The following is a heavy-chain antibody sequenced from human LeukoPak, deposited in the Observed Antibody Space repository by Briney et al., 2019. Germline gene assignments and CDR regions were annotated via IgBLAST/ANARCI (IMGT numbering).Heavy chain of an antibody. CDR2: ISYDGSNK. CDR3: AREPPLGY. CDR1: GFTFSSYA. D-gene: IGHD6-13*01. J-gene: IGHJ4*02. V-gene: IGHV3-30-3*01. Sequence: GRSLRLSCADSGFTFSSYAMHWVRQAPGKGLEWVAVISYDGSNKYYADSVKGRFTISRDNFKNTLYLQMNSLRAEDTAVYYCAREPPLGYWGQGTLVTVSS.